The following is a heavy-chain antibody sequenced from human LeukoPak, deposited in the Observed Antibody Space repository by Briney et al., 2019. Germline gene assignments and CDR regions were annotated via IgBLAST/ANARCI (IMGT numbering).Heavy chain of an antibody. CDR1: GGSISSGTYY. V-gene: IGHV4-39*07. Sequence: SETLSLTCTVSGGSISSGTYYWVWIRQPPGKGLEWIGNIYYSGSTYYNPSLQSRVTISVDTSKNQFSLNLNSVTAADTAVYYCARGGAARLHFQNWGQGTLVTVSS. D-gene: IGHD6-6*01. CDR2: IYYSGST. CDR3: ARGGAARLHFQN. J-gene: IGHJ1*01.